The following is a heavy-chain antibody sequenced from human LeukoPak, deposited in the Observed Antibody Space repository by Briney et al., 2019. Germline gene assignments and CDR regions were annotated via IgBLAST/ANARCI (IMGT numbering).Heavy chain of an antibody. CDR1: GYTFTSYD. D-gene: IGHD3-3*01. CDR3: ARRSSYYDFWSGRYYYYMDV. J-gene: IGHJ6*03. V-gene: IGHV1-8*01. Sequence: SVTVSCKASGYTFTSYDINWVRQAAGQGLEWMGWMNPNSGNTVYAQKFQGRVTITRNTSISTAYMEVSSLRSEDTAVYYCARRSSYYDFWSGRYYYYMDVWGKGTTVTVSS. CDR2: MNPNSGNT.